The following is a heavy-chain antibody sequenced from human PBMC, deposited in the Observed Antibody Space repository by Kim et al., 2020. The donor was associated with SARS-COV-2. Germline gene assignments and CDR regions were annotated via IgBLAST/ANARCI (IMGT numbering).Heavy chain of an antibody. D-gene: IGHD3-22*01. CDR1: GFTFSSYA. CDR2: ISYDGSNK. Sequence: GGSLRLSCAASGFTFSSYAMHWVRQAPGKGLEWVAVISYDGSNKYYADSVKGRFTISRDNSKNTLYLQMNSLRAEDTAVYYCARQYYYDSSGYYYPHYYYNGMEVWGQGTTVTVSS. J-gene: IGHJ6*02. V-gene: IGHV3-30*04. CDR3: ARQYYYDSSGYYYPHYYYNGMEV.